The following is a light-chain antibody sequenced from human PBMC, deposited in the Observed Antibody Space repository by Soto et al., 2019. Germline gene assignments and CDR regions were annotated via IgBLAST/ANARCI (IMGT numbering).Light chain of an antibody. V-gene: IGLV1-40*01. J-gene: IGLJ1*01. CDR1: RSNIGSTYD. CDR3: QSYDDSLSVHYV. Sequence: QSVLTKPPSVSGAPGQRVTISCTGRRSNIGSTYDVQWYQQLPGTAPKLLIHGNTDRPSGVPDRFSGSKSGTSASLAITGLQADDEADYYCQSYDDSLSVHYVFGTGTKVNVL. CDR2: GNT.